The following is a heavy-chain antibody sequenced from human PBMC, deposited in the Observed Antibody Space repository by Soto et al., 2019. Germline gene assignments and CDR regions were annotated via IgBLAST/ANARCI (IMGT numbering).Heavy chain of an antibody. V-gene: IGHV1-18*01. J-gene: IGHJ4*02. CDR2: VNICEGST. CDR1: GYTFTSYG. D-gene: IGHD5-18*01. Sequence: QVQLVQSGAEVKKPGASVKVSCKASGYTFTSYGITWVRQAPGQGLEWMGWVNICEGSTNYAQKFQGRVTMTTDTSTSTVYLELRSLRSDDTAIYYCARERGGYSYGDYWGQGTLVTVSS. CDR3: ARERGGYSYGDY.